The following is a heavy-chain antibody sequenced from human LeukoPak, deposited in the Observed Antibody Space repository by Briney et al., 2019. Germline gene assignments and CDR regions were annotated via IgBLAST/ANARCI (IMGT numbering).Heavy chain of an antibody. J-gene: IGHJ4*02. CDR3: ARLDLGVCQLPWRCFDY. CDR1: GGSFSGYY. CDR2: INHSGST. Sequence: SETLSLTCAVYGGSFSGYYWSWIRQPPGKGLEWIGEINHSGSTNYNPSLKSRVTISVDTSKNQFSLKLSSVTAADTAMYYCARLDLGVCQLPWRCFDYWGQGILVTVSS. D-gene: IGHD5-12*01. V-gene: IGHV4-34*01.